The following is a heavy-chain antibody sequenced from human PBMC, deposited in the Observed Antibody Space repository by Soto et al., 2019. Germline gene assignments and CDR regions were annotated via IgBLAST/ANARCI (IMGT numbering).Heavy chain of an antibody. J-gene: IGHJ6*02. CDR2: ISYDGSNK. CDR1: GFTFSSYG. D-gene: IGHD4-17*01. CDR3: ASHDYGGPSRYGMDV. V-gene: IGHV3-30*03. Sequence: QVQLVESGGGVVQPRRSLRLSCAASGFTFSSYGMHWVRQAPGKGLEWVAVISYDGSNKYYADSVKGRFTISRDNSKNTLYLQMNSLRAEDTAVYYCASHDYGGPSRYGMDVWGQGTTVTVSS.